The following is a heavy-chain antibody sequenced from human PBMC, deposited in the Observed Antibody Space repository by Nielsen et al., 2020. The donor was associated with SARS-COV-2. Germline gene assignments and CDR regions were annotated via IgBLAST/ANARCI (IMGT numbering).Heavy chain of an antibody. J-gene: IGHJ6*02. Sequence: ASVKVSCKASGYTFTSYGISWVRQAPGQGLEWMGWISAYNGNTNYAQKLQGRVTMTTDTSTSTAYMELRSLRSDDTAVYYCARAVRAAAGSFSYYYYGMDVWGQGTTVTVSS. CDR2: ISAYNGNT. V-gene: IGHV1-18*01. D-gene: IGHD6-13*01. CDR3: ARAVRAAAGSFSYYYYGMDV. CDR1: GYTFTSYG.